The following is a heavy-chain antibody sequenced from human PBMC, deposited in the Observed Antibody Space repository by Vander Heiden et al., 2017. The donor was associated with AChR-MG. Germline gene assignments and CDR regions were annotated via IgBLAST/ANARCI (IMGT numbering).Heavy chain of an antibody. J-gene: IGHJ3*02. CDR2: IYYSGST. CDR1: GGSISSYY. CDR3: ARVGHIAPQPGAFDI. V-gene: IGHV4-59*01. D-gene: IGHD1-1*01. Sequence: QVQLQESGPGLVKPSETLSLTCTVSGGSISSYYWSWIRQPPGKGLEWIGYIYYSGSTNYNPSLKSRVTISVDTSKNQFSLKLSSVTAADTAVYYCARVGHIAPQPGAFDIWGQGTMVTVSS.